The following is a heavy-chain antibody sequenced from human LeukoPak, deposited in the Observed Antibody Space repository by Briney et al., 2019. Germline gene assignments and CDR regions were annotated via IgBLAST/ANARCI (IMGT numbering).Heavy chain of an antibody. Sequence: PGGSLTLYCAASGFTCSSIGMLWVRQAPGKGLVWVTVISYDGSNKYYADSVKVRFTISRDNSKNTLYLQMNSLRAEDTAVYYCARAAARRGMDVWGKGTTVTVSS. CDR1: GFTCSSIG. CDR3: ARAAARRGMDV. V-gene: IGHV3-30*03. J-gene: IGHJ6*04. CDR2: ISYDGSNK. D-gene: IGHD6-6*01.